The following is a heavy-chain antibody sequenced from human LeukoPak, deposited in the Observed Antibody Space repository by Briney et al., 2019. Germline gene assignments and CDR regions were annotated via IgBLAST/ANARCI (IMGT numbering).Heavy chain of an antibody. CDR2: IIPIFGTA. CDR1: GGTFSSYA. D-gene: IGHD3-22*01. Sequence: SVKVSCKASGGTFSSYAISWVRQAPGQGLEWMGGIIPIFGTANYAQKFQGRVTITADESTSTAYMELSSLRSEDTAVYYCARDPTSFPFYDSSGYGDDYWGQGTLVTVSS. J-gene: IGHJ4*02. CDR3: ARDPTSFPFYDSSGYGDDY. V-gene: IGHV1-69*13.